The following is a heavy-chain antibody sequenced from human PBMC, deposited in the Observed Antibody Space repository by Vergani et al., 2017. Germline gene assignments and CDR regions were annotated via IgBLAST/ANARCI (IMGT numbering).Heavy chain of an antibody. Sequence: QVQLQESGPGLVKPSETLSLTCTVSGYSISSGYYWGWIRQPPGNGLEWFGSMYHGGSTFYNPCLKSRVTISVDASKNQFSLRLSSVTAADTAVYYCARLFFGGSYFDYWGQGTLVTVSS. CDR3: ARLFFGGSYFDY. J-gene: IGHJ4*02. V-gene: IGHV4-38-2*02. CDR2: MYHGGST. D-gene: IGHD1-26*01. CDR1: GYSISSGYY.